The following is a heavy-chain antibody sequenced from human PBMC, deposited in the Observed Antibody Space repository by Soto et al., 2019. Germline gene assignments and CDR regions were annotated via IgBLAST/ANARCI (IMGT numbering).Heavy chain of an antibody. CDR3: ARADRTLVTSYGLDV. J-gene: IGHJ6*02. CDR2: LNHSGTT. V-gene: IGHV4-34*01. D-gene: IGHD2-21*02. Sequence: TSQTLSLTCAVSDGSFSGFYWTWISKPPGEGLEWIGELNHSGTTNFNPSLRSRLTISLDASKKHFSLKLTSMTAADAAVYYCARADRTLVTSYGLDVWGQGTTVTVS. CDR1: DGSFSGFY.